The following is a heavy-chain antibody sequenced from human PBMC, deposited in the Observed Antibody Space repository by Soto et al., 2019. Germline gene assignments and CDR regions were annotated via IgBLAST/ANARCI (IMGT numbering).Heavy chain of an antibody. CDR2: INQRGSST. CDR3: AKGSAGGSSYYIDS. V-gene: IGHV3-23*01. D-gene: IGHD3-10*01. CDR1: GFIFSNYA. J-gene: IGHJ4*02. Sequence: EVRLLESGGGLVQPGGSLRLSCTASGFIFSNYAMSWVRQAPGKGLEWISAINQRGSSTFHADSIKGRFAISRDNSNNTLYLQMSSLRAEDTAVYYCAKGSAGGSSYYIDSWGQGTLVPVSS.